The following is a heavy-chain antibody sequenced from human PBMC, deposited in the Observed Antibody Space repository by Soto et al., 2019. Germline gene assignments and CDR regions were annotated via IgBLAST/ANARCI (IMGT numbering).Heavy chain of an antibody. CDR3: ARDLTTYPYYYMDV. Sequence: GGSLRLSCAASGFTFSSYSMNWVRQAPGKGLEWVSYISSSSSTIYYADSVKGRFTISRDNAKNSLYLQMNSLRAEDTAVYYCARDLTTYPYYYMDVWGKGTTVTVSS. J-gene: IGHJ6*03. CDR1: GFTFSSYS. V-gene: IGHV3-48*01. CDR2: ISSSSSTI. D-gene: IGHD1-1*01.